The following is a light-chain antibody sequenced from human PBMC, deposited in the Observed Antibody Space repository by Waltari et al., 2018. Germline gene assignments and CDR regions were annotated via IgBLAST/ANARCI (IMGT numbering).Light chain of an antibody. Sequence: DIVMTQSPDSLAVSLGERATINCKSSQTLFYSSNNKNYLAWYQLKPGQPPKLLIFWASTRESGVPDRFSGSGSATDFTLTIDTLQAEDVAVYYCQQYLSAPRTFGQGTVLEIK. CDR3: QQYLSAPRT. V-gene: IGKV4-1*01. CDR2: WAS. J-gene: IGKJ2*02. CDR1: QTLFYSSNNKNY.